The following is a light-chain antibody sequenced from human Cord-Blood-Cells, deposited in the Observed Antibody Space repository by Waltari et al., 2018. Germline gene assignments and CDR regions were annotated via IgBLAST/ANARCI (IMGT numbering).Light chain of an antibody. V-gene: IGLV2-14*01. Sequence: QSALTQPASVSGSPGQSITISCTGTSSDVGGYNYASWYQQHPGKAPKPMIYDVSNRPSGVSNRFSGSKSGNTASLTISGLQAEDEADYYCSSYTSSSTLVFGGGTKLTVL. CDR2: DVS. J-gene: IGLJ3*02. CDR3: SSYTSSSTLV. CDR1: SSDVGGYNY.